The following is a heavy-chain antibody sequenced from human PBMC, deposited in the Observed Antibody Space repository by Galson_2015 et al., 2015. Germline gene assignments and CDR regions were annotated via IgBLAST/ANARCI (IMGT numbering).Heavy chain of an antibody. V-gene: IGHV1-69*06. Sequence: SVKVSCKASGGTFSSYAISWVRQAPGQGLEWMGGIIPIFGTANYAQKFQGRVTITADKPTSTAYMELSSLRSEDTAVYYCAALEYSGYERPTEYFQHWGQGTLVTVSS. CDR3: AALEYSGYERPTEYFQH. J-gene: IGHJ1*01. CDR2: IIPIFGTA. D-gene: IGHD5-12*01. CDR1: GGTFSSYA.